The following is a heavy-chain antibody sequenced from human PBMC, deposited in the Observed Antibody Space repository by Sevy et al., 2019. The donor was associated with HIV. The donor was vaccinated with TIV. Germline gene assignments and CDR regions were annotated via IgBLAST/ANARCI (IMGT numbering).Heavy chain of an antibody. CDR2: IKGKIYDGTI. Sequence: GGSLRLSCAASGFTFSNAWMSWVRQAPGKGLEWVGRIKGKIYDGTIDYAAPVKGRFSISRDDSKNTLYLQMNSLKTEDTAVYXCTTASWSQEDYYNYWGQGTLVTVSS. CDR1: GFTFSNAW. V-gene: IGHV3-15*01. CDR3: TTASWSQEDYYNY. D-gene: IGHD6-13*01. J-gene: IGHJ4*02.